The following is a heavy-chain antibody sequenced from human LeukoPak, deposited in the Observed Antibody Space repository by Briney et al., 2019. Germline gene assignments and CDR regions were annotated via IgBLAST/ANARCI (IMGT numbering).Heavy chain of an antibody. J-gene: IGHJ6*02. CDR3: ARDLKLHYYDSDYGMDV. CDR1: GFTFSSYG. CDR2: ISSSSSHI. V-gene: IGHV3-21*01. D-gene: IGHD3-22*01. Sequence: GGSLRLSCAASGFTFSSYGMTWVRQAPGKGLEWVSSISSSSSHIHYADSVKGRFTISRDNAKNSLYLQMNSLRAEDTAVYYCARDLKLHYYDSDYGMDVWGQGTTVTVSS.